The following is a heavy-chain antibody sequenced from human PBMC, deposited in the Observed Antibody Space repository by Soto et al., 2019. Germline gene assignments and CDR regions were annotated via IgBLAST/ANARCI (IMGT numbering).Heavy chain of an antibody. CDR3: ARPRREGYSSSWYGSGWFDP. CDR1: GFTFSSYA. D-gene: IGHD6-13*01. J-gene: IGHJ5*02. Sequence: QVQLVESGGGVVQPGRSLRLSCAASGFTFSSYAMHWVRQAPGKGLEWVAVISYDGSNKYYADSVKGRFTISRDNSKNTLYLQMNSLRAEDTAVYYCARPRREGYSSSWYGSGWFDPWGQGTLVTVSS. CDR2: ISYDGSNK. V-gene: IGHV3-30-3*01.